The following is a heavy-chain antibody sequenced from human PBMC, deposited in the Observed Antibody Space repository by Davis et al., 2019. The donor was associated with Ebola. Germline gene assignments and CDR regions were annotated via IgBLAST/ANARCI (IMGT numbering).Heavy chain of an antibody. CDR3: VYQLGGMDV. CDR2: ISFDGTIK. V-gene: IGHV3-30*03. J-gene: IGHJ6*02. D-gene: IGHD2-2*01. Sequence: GESLKISCVASGFTFSTYGMYWVRQAPGKGLEWVAVISFDGTIKKYGDSVKGRFTISRDNSKNTLYLQMNSLRAEDTAVYYCVYQLGGMDVWGQGTTVTVSS. CDR1: GFTFSTYG.